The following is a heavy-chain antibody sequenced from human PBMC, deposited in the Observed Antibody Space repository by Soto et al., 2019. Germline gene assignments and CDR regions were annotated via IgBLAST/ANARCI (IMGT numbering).Heavy chain of an antibody. D-gene: IGHD4-17*01. CDR2: ISGSGGST. CDR1: GFTFSSYA. V-gene: IGHV3-23*01. CDR3: AKFHQMWATVTIVWGRHMDV. J-gene: IGHJ6*03. Sequence: GGSLRLSCAASGFTFSSYAMSWVRQAPGKGLEWVSAISGSGGSTYYADSVKGRFTISRDNSKNTLYLQMNSLRAEDTAVYYCAKFHQMWATVTIVWGRHMDVWGKGTTVTVSS.